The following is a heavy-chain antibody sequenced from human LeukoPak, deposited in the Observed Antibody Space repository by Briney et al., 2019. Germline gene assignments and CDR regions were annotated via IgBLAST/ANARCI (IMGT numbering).Heavy chain of an antibody. CDR2: MDPNSGNT. J-gene: IGHJ6*03. Sequence: ASVKVSCKASGYTFTSYDINWVRQATGQGLEWMGWMDPNSGNTGYAQKFQGRVTMTRNTSISTAYMELSSLRSEDTAVYYCARTSYDFWSGYPHYYYCYMDVWGKGTTVTVSS. CDR1: GYTFTSYD. CDR3: ARTSYDFWSGYPHYYYCYMDV. V-gene: IGHV1-8*01. D-gene: IGHD3-3*01.